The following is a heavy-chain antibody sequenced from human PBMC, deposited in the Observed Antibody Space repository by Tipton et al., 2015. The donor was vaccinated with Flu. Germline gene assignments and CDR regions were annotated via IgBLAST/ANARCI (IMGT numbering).Heavy chain of an antibody. D-gene: IGHD5-12*01. V-gene: IGHV4-34*01. CDR2: INHSGST. Sequence: TLSLTCAVYSGSFSGYFWTWIRQTPGKGLEWIGEINHSGSTNYNPSLKSRVTISVDTSKNQFSLKVRSLTAADTAVYYCARGSGYANVYLDYWGQGTLVTVSS. CDR3: ARGSGYANVYLDY. J-gene: IGHJ4*02. CDR1: SGSFSGYF.